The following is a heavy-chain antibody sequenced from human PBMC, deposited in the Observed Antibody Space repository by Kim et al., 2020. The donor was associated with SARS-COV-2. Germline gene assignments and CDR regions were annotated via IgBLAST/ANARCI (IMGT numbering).Heavy chain of an antibody. Sequence: ASVKVSCKASGYTFTSYGMSWVRQAPGQGLEWMGWINADNGNTNYSQKLQGRVTITTDTSTSTAYMELSSLRSDDTAVYYCARQVCGGDCYSWEYYYGMDVLGQGTTVTVSS. CDR2: INADNGNT. CDR1: GYTFTSYG. V-gene: IGHV1-18*01. D-gene: IGHD2-21*02. CDR3: ARQVCGGDCYSWEYYYGMDV. J-gene: IGHJ6*02.